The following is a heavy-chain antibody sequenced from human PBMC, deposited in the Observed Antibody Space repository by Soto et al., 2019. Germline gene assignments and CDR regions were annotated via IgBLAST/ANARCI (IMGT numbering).Heavy chain of an antibody. CDR1: GGSISSYY. CDR3: ARAGHYYGSGSYYRSYYYYGMDV. J-gene: IGHJ6*02. D-gene: IGHD3-10*01. V-gene: IGHV4-59*01. Sequence: NPSETLSLTCTVSGGSISSYYWSWIRQPPGKGLEWIGYIYYSGSTNYNPSLKSRVTISVDTSKNQFSLKLSSVTAADTAVYYCARAGHYYGSGSYYRSYYYYGMDVWGQGTTVTVSS. CDR2: IYYSGST.